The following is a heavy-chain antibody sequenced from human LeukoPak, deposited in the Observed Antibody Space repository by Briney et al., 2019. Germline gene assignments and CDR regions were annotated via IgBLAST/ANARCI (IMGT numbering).Heavy chain of an antibody. J-gene: IGHJ6*03. CDR3: ARDREGYGWGYYYYYMDV. V-gene: IGHV1-69*05. CDR2: IIPIFGTA. CDR1: GGTFSSYA. D-gene: IGHD3-16*01. Sequence: SVKVSCKASGGTFSSYAISWVRQAPGQGLEWMGGIIPIFGTANYAQKFQGRVTITTDESTSTAYMELSSLRSEDTAVYYCARDREGYGWGYYYYYMDVWGKGTTVTVSS.